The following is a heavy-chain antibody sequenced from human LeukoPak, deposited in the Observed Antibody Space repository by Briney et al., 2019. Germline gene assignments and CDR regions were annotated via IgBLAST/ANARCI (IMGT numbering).Heavy chain of an antibody. V-gene: IGHV3-64D*06. Sequence: GGSLRLSCSASGXTFSNYAMHWVRQAPGKRLDYVSAITNDGDTTYYADSVKGRFTISRDNSKNTLYLQMSSLRREDTAVYYCVQDNSGSGSYWGQGTLVTVSS. D-gene: IGHD3-10*01. CDR3: VQDNSGSGSY. CDR1: GXTFSNYA. CDR2: ITNDGDTT. J-gene: IGHJ4*02.